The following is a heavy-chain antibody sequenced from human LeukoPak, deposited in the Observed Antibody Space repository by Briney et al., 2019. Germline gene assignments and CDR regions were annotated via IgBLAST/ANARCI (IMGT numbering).Heavy chain of an antibody. V-gene: IGHV4-59*08. CDR1: GGSISSYY. J-gene: IGHJ4*02. CDR3: ARHGGSSTCFDY. CDR2: IYYSGST. Sequence: SETLSLTCTVPGGSISSYYWSWIRQPPGKGLEWIGYIYYSGSTNYNPSLKSRVTISVDTSKNQFSLKLSSVTAADTAVYYCARHGGSSTCFDYWGQGTLVTVYS. D-gene: IGHD1-26*01.